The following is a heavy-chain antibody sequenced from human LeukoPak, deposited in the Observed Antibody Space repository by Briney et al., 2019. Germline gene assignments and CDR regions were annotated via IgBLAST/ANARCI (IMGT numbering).Heavy chain of an antibody. CDR3: ARTRGYSYGHY. CDR1: GYTFTGYY. Sequence: ASVKVSCKASGYTFTGYYIHWVRLAPGQGLEWMGIINPSGGSTSYAQKFQGRVTMTRDTSTSTVYMELSSLRSEDTAVYYCARTRGYSYGHYWGQGTLVTVSS. J-gene: IGHJ4*02. V-gene: IGHV1-46*01. CDR2: INPSGGST. D-gene: IGHD5-18*01.